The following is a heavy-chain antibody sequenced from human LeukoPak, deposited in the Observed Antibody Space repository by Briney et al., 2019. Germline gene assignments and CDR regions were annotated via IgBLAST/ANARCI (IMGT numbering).Heavy chain of an antibody. CDR2: TYYRSKWYN. Sequence: SQTLSLPCVVSGDSVSSKHGAWTWIRQSPSRGLEWLGRTYYRSKWYNDHAESMEGRMHISQDTSKNQYSLHLNSVTPDDTAVYYCARDFGTTGWHTFDYWGQGTLVTVSS. V-gene: IGHV6-1*01. CDR3: ARDFGTTGWHTFDY. J-gene: IGHJ4*02. D-gene: IGHD6-19*01. CDR1: GDSVSSKHGA.